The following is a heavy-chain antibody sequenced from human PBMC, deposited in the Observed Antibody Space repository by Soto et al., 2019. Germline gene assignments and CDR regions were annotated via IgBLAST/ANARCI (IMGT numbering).Heavy chain of an antibody. CDR2: IRSKAYGGTT. CDR3: TRSRKEEGRDYGDYAVDYYYYMDV. V-gene: IGHV3-49*03. J-gene: IGHJ6*03. Sequence: GGSLRLSCTASGFTFGDYAMSWFRQAPGKGLEWVGFIRSKAYGGTTEYAASVKGRFTISRDDSKSIAYLQMNSLKTEDTAVYYCTRSRKEEGRDYGDYAVDYYYYMDVWGKGTTVTVSS. CDR1: GFTFGDYA. D-gene: IGHD4-17*01.